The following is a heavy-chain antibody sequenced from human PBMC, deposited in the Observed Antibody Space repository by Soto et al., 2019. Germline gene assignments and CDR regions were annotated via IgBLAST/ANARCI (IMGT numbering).Heavy chain of an antibody. CDR2: ISGSGGST. CDR1: GFTFSSYA. Sequence: EVQLLESGGGLVQPGGSLRLSCAASGFTFSSYAMSWFRQAPGKGLEWVSAISGSGGSTYYADSVKGRFTISRYNSKNTLYLQMNSLRAEDTAVYYCAGYSGYEDALWGQGTLVTVSS. CDR3: AGYSGYEDAL. V-gene: IGHV3-23*01. J-gene: IGHJ4*02. D-gene: IGHD5-12*01.